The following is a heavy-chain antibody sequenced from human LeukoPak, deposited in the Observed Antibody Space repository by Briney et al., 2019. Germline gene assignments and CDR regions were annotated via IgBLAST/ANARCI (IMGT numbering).Heavy chain of an antibody. CDR2: IYTSGST. CDR3: ARGRSRPEYYFDY. J-gene: IGHJ4*02. Sequence: SETLSLTCPVSGCSISSYYWSWIRQPPGKGLEGIGYIYTSGSTNYNPSLKSRVTISVDTSKNQFSLKLCSVTAADTAVYYCARGRSRPEYYFDYWGQGTLVTVSS. V-gene: IGHV4-4*09. CDR1: GCSISSYY.